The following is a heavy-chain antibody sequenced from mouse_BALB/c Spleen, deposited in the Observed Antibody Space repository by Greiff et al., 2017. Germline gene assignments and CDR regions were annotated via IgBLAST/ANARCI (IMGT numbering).Heavy chain of an antibody. J-gene: IGHJ4*01. D-gene: IGHD2-10*02. CDR3: ARAGGYGNYFYAMDY. V-gene: IGHV5-17*02. Sequence: MESGGGLVQPGGSRKLSCAASGFTFSSFGMHWVRQAPEKGLEWVAYISSGSSTIYYADTVKGRFTISRDNPKNTLFLQMTSLRSEDTAMYYCARAGGYGNYFYAMDYWGQGTSVTVSS. CDR2: ISSGSSTI. CDR1: GFTFSSFG.